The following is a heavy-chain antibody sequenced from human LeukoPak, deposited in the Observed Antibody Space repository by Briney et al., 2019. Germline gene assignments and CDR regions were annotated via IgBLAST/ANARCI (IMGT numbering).Heavy chain of an antibody. J-gene: IGHJ4*02. CDR2: ISAYNGNT. Sequence: ASVKVSCKASGYTFTSYGISWVRQAPGQGLEWTGSISAYNGNTNYAQKLQGRVTMTTDTSTSTAYMELRSLRSDDTAVYYCARDLRAYSSSWYQNYFDYWGQGTLVTVSS. V-gene: IGHV1-18*01. D-gene: IGHD6-13*01. CDR1: GYTFTSYG. CDR3: ARDLRAYSSSWYQNYFDY.